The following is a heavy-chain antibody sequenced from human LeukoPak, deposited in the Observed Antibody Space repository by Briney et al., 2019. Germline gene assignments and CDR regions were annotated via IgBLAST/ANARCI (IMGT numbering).Heavy chain of an antibody. CDR1: GFAFSSYW. V-gene: IGHV3-74*01. CDR3: AKDLTARYYEYDY. D-gene: IGHD3-3*01. J-gene: IGHJ4*02. Sequence: PGGSLTLSCAASGFAFSSYWMHWVRQAPGKGPVWVSRINGDGSDTSYADSVKGRFTISRDNSKNTLYLQMNSLRAEDTAVYYCAKDLTARYYEYDYWGQGTLVTVSS. CDR2: INGDGSDT.